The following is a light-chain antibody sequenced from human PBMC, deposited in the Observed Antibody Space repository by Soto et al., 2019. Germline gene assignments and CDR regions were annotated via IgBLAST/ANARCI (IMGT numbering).Light chain of an antibody. V-gene: IGLV2-23*01. J-gene: IGLJ1*01. CDR3: CSYAGSTKDV. CDR2: EGT. CDR1: SRDVGSYDL. Sequence: QSVLTQPASVSGSPGQSITISCTGTSRDVGSYDLVSWYQHHPGKAPKLMIYEGTKRPSGVSNRFSGSKSGNTASLAISGLQDEDEADYQCCSYAGSTKDVFGTGTKVTV.